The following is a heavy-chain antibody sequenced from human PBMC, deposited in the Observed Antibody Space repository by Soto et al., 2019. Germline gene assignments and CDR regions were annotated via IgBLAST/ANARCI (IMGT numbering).Heavy chain of an antibody. D-gene: IGHD3-10*01. CDR1: GGSVGTYS. V-gene: IGHV4-59*02. Sequence: SETLSLTCTISGGSVGTYSWSWIRQPPGKGLEWIGYIYYTGNTKYNPSLMSRVTISVDTSKSQFSLRLDSVTAADTAVYYCARGKFGELSPFNYWGQG. CDR3: ARGKFGELSPFNY. J-gene: IGHJ4*02. CDR2: IYYTGNT.